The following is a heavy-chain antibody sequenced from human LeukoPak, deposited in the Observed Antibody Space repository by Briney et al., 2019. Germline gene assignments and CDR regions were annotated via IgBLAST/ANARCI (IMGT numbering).Heavy chain of an antibody. Sequence: GGSLRLSCAASGFTFSSYWMHWVRQAPGKGLLWVSRINSDGSITNYADSVKGRFTISRDNAKNTLYLQMNSLRAEDTAVYYCARDHVDDRSGYGWGSLDYWGQGTLVTVSS. CDR2: INSDGSIT. D-gene: IGHD3-22*01. V-gene: IGHV3-74*01. CDR3: ARDHVDDRSGYGWGSLDY. J-gene: IGHJ4*02. CDR1: GFTFSSYW.